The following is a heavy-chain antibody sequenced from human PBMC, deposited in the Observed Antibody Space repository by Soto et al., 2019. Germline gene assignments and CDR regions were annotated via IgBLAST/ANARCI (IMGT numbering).Heavy chain of an antibody. CDR1: GFSLSTSGVG. V-gene: IGHV2-5*01. CDR3: ARRSSGYYYFDY. J-gene: IGHJ4*02. CDR2: IYRNDDK. Sequence: QITLKESGPTLVKPTQTLTLTCTFSGFSLSTSGVGVGWIRQPPGKALEWLALIYRNDDKRYSPSLKSRLTITKDTSKNQVVLTMTNMDPVDTATYYCARRSSGYYYFDYWGQGTLVTVSS. D-gene: IGHD3-22*01.